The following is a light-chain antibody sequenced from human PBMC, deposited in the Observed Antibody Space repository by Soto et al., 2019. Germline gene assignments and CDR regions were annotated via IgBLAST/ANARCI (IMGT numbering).Light chain of an antibody. CDR1: SNDVGGYNY. Sequence: QSALTQPASVSGSPGQSITISCTGTSNDVGGYNYVSWYQQQPGKAPKLIIYEVSHRPSGISNRFSGSKSGNTASLTISGLRVEDEADYYCSSHSATSPYVFGTGTKLTVL. J-gene: IGLJ1*01. CDR3: SSHSATSPYV. CDR2: EVS. V-gene: IGLV2-14*01.